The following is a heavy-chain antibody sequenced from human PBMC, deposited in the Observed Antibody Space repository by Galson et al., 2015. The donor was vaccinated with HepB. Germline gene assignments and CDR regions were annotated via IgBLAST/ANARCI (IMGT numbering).Heavy chain of an antibody. D-gene: IGHD3-9*01. CDR3: ARGERLRYFDWPPGAFDI. CDR2: ISSSSSYI. Sequence: SLRLSCAASGFTFSSYSMNWVRQAPGKGLEWVSSISSSSSYIYYADSVKGRFTISRDNAKNSLYLQMNSLRAEDTAVYYCARGERLRYFDWPPGAFDIWGQGTMVTVSS. J-gene: IGHJ3*02. V-gene: IGHV3-21*01. CDR1: GFTFSSYS.